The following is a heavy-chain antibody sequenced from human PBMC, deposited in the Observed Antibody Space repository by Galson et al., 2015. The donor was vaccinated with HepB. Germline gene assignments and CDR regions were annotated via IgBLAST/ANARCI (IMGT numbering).Heavy chain of an antibody. CDR2: INTNTGNP. J-gene: IGHJ6*03. Sequence: SVKVSCKASGYTFTSYAMNWVRQAPGQGLEWMGWINTNTGNPTYAQGFTGRFVFSLDTSVSTAYLQISSLKAEDTAVYYCASTVANSAPQVGYYYMDVWGKGTTVTVSS. CDR1: GYTFTSYA. D-gene: IGHD4-23*01. V-gene: IGHV7-4-1*02. CDR3: ASTVANSAPQVGYYYMDV.